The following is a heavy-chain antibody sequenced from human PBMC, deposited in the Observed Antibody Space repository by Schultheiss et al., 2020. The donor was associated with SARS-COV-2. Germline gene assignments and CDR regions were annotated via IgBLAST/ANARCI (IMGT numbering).Heavy chain of an antibody. CDR2: IYHSGST. Sequence: SETLSLTCAVSGGSISSGGYSWSWIRQPPGKGLEWIGYIYHSGSTYYNPSLKSRVTISVDRSKNQFSLKLSSVTAADTAVYYCVRVMGVVAASWFDPWGQGTLVTVSS. CDR3: VRVMGVVAASWFDP. J-gene: IGHJ5*02. V-gene: IGHV4-30-2*01. CDR1: GGSISSGGYS. D-gene: IGHD2-15*01.